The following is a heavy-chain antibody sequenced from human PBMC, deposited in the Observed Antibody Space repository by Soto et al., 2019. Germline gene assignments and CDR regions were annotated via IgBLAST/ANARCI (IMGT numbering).Heavy chain of an antibody. CDR3: ARDRGPRYSSSTGGFDP. CDR1: GGSISGGDYY. D-gene: IGHD6-6*01. CDR2: IYYSGST. J-gene: IGHJ5*02. Sequence: PSETLSLTCTVSGGSISGGDYYWSWIRQPPGKGLEWIGYIYYSGSTYYNPSLKSRVTISVDTSKNQFSLKLSSVTAADTAVYYCARDRGPRYSSSTGGFDPWGQGTLVTVSS. V-gene: IGHV4-30-4*01.